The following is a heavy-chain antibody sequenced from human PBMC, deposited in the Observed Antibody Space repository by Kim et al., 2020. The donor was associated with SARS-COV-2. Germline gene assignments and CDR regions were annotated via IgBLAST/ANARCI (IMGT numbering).Heavy chain of an antibody. Sequence: GGSLRLSCAASAFTFSSYWMHWVRQAPGKGLVWVSRINTDGSSTSYADSVKGRFTISRDNAKTTLYLQMNSLRAEDTAVYYCALYTSSSAYWGQGTLVTVSS. CDR3: ALYTSSSAY. V-gene: IGHV3-74*01. CDR1: AFTFSSYW. CDR2: INTDGSST. J-gene: IGHJ4*02. D-gene: IGHD6-6*01.